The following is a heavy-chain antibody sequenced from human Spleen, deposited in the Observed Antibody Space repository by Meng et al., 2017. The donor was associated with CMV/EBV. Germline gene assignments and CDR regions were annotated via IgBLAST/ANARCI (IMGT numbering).Heavy chain of an antibody. CDR2: IYHSGSI. CDR3: ARGTAMTFPFDL. V-gene: IGHV4-4*02. J-gene: IGHJ2*01. CDR1: GGSISGRNW. Sequence: SETLSLTCAVSGGSISGRNWWSWVRQVPGKGLEWIGEIYHSGSINYKPSLKSRITISLDKSKSQFSLKLSSVTAADTAVYYCARGTAMTFPFDLWGRGTLVTVSS. D-gene: IGHD5-18*01.